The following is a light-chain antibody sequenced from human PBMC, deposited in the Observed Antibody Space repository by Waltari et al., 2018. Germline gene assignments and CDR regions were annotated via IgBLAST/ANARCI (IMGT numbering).Light chain of an antibody. J-gene: IGLJ3*02. V-gene: IGLV1-40*01. CDR1: RSNIGSGYD. CDR3: QSYDTTLSGWV. Sequence: QSVLTQPPSVSGAPGQRVTISCSGTRSNIGSGYDYHWYQHVPGTAPKLLIYANRNRPSGVPDRFSGSKSGTSASLAITGLQAEDEADYFCQSYDTTLSGWVFGGGTKLTVL. CDR2: ANR.